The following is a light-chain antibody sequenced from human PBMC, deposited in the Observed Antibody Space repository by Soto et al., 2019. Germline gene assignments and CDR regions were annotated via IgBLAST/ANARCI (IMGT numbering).Light chain of an antibody. V-gene: IGLV2-14*03. Sequence: QSVLTQPASVSGSPGQSITISCTGTSSDVGGYNYVSWYQQHPAKAPKVMIYDVSNRPSGVSNRFSGSKSGNTASLTISGLQSEDEADYYCYSYTSSSTDVFGTGTKVTV. CDR3: YSYTSSSTDV. J-gene: IGLJ1*01. CDR1: SSDVGGYNY. CDR2: DVS.